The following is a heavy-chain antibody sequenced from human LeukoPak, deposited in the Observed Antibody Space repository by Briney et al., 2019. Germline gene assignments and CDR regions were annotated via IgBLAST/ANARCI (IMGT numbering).Heavy chain of an antibody. CDR3: ARGIEAAGLFFDY. CDR2: IKYDGSEK. CDR1: GFTFSSYW. D-gene: IGHD6-13*01. Sequence: GGSLRLSCAASGFTFSSYWMSWVRQAPGKGLEWVANIKYDGSEKYYVDSVKGRFTISRDNAKNSLYLQMNSLRAEDTAVYYCARGIEAAGLFFDYWGQGTLVTVSS. V-gene: IGHV3-7*04. J-gene: IGHJ4*02.